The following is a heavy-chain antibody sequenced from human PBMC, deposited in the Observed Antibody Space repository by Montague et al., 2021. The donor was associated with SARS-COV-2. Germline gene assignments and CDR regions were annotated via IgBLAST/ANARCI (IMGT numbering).Heavy chain of an antibody. CDR3: ARATRSIVVLNWFDP. Sequence: TLSLICTVSGGSISSGGYCWSWIRQHPGKGLEWIGYIYYSGSTYYNPSLKSRVTISVDMSKNQFSLKLSSVTAADTAVYYCARATRSIVVLNWFDPWGQGTLVTVSS. J-gene: IGHJ5*02. CDR1: GGSISSGGYC. V-gene: IGHV4-31*03. D-gene: IGHD3-22*01. CDR2: IYYSGST.